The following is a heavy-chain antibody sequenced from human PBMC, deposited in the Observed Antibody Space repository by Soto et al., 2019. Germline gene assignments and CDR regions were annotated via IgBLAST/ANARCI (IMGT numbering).Heavy chain of an antibody. CDR3: AGQQRQEGYYYYYYMDV. D-gene: IGHD6-13*01. Sequence: QVQLQESGPGLVKPSQTLSLTCTVSGGSISSGGYYWSWIRQHPGKGLEWIGYIYYSGSTYYNPSLKSRVTISVDTSKNQFSLKLSSVTAADTAVYYCAGQQRQEGYYYYYYMDVWGKGTTVTVSS. CDR2: IYYSGST. CDR1: GGSISSGGYY. V-gene: IGHV4-31*03. J-gene: IGHJ6*03.